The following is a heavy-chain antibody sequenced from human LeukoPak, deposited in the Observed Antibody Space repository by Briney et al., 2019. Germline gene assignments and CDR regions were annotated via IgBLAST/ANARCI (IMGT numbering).Heavy chain of an antibody. Sequence: GGSLRLSCATSTFTFSSYTMNWVRQAPGKGLEWVSSISPSGNSKYHADSVKGRFTISRDNAKNTLYLQMNSLRAEDTADYYCARSTPDNWGQGTLVTVSS. J-gene: IGHJ4*02. D-gene: IGHD2-15*01. V-gene: IGHV3-21*01. CDR3: ARSTPDN. CDR2: ISPSGNSK. CDR1: TFTFSSYT.